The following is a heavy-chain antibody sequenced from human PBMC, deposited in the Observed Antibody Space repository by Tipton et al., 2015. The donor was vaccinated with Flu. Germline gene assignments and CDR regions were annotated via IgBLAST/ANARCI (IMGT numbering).Heavy chain of an antibody. CDR3: AKTGYSSDWHFDY. D-gene: IGHD6-19*01. V-gene: IGHV3-23*01. CDR1: GFTFRNYA. CDR2: ISGSGAST. Sequence: SLRLSCAASGFTFRNYAMNWVRQAPGKGLEWVSGISGSGASTHYADSVKGRFTVSRDNSKNTFSLQMDSLRAEDTAVYYCAKTGYSSDWHFDYWGQGTLVTVSS. J-gene: IGHJ4*02.